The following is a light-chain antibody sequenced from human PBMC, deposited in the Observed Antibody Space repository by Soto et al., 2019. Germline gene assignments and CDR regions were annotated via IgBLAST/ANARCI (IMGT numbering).Light chain of an antibody. J-gene: IGKJ4*01. CDR1: QSVLYSSDNKNY. CDR2: WAS. V-gene: IGKV4-1*01. CDR3: QQCLSPPLT. Sequence: DIVMTQSPDSLAVSLGERATINCKSSQSVLYSSDNKNYLAWYQQKAGQPPKLLIYWASTRESGVPDRFSGSGSGTDFTLTISSLQAEDAAVYYCQQCLSPPLTFGGGTKVEIK.